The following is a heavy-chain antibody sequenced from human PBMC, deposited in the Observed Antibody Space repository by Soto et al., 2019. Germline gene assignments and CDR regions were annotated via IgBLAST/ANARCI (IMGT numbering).Heavy chain of an antibody. Sequence: GGSLRLSCAASGFTFSSYGMHWVRQAPGKGLEWVAVISYDGSNKYYADSVKGRFTISRDNSKNTLYLQMNSLRAEDTAVYYCAKSYRVATILLFDYWGQGTLVTVSS. CDR1: GFTFSSYG. CDR2: ISYDGSNK. V-gene: IGHV3-30*18. D-gene: IGHD5-12*01. CDR3: AKSYRVATILLFDY. J-gene: IGHJ4*02.